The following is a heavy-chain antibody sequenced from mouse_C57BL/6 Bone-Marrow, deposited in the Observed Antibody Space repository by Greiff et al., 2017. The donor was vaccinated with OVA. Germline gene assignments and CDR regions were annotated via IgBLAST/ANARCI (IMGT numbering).Heavy chain of an antibody. J-gene: IGHJ3*01. Sequence: DVKLVESGGGLVKPGGSLKLSCAASGFTFSSYAMSWVRQTPEKRLEWVATISDGGSYTYYPDNVKGRFTISRDNAKNNLYLQMSHLKSEDTAMYYCARDGYSNPTWFAYWGQGTLVTVSA. CDR3: ARDGYSNPTWFAY. V-gene: IGHV5-4*01. CDR1: GFTFSSYA. D-gene: IGHD2-5*01. CDR2: ISDGGSYT.